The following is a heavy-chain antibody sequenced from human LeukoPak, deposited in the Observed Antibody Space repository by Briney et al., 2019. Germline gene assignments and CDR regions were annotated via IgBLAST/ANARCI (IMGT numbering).Heavy chain of an antibody. CDR1: GFTFSSYA. D-gene: IGHD3-22*01. CDR2: ISGSGAGT. CDR3: ARGLFLSGYLDAFDI. V-gene: IGHV3-23*01. J-gene: IGHJ3*02. Sequence: PGGSLRLSCAASGFTFSSYAMSWVRQAPGKGLEWVSAISGSGAGTYYADSVKGRFTVSRDNSKNTLYLQMTSLGAEDTAVYYCARGLFLSGYLDAFDIWGQGTVVTVSS.